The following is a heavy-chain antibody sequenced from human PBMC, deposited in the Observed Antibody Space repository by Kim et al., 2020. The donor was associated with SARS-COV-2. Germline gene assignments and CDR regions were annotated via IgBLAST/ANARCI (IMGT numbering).Heavy chain of an antibody. V-gene: IGHV1-18*01. J-gene: IGHJ6*02. CDR1: GYTFTSYG. CDR3: ARVLTYGSGSYSLYYGMDV. Sequence: ASVKVSCKASGYTFTSYGISWVRQAPGQGLEWMGWISAYNGNTNFAQKLQGRVTMTTDTSTSTAYMELRSLRSDDTAVYYCARVLTYGSGSYSLYYGMDVWGQGTTVTVSS. D-gene: IGHD3-10*01. CDR2: ISAYNGNT.